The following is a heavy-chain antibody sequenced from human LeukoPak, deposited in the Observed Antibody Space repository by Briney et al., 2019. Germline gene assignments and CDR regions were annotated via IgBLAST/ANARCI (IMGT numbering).Heavy chain of an antibody. CDR2: IYYSGST. V-gene: IGHV4-39*07. CDR1: GGSITSSSYY. CDR3: ARDVYSTSRNWLYP. D-gene: IGHD4-11*01. Sequence: SETLSLTCTVSGGSITSSSYYWGWNRQPPGKGLEWIGSIYYSGSTYYNPSLKSRVTISVDTSKNQFSLKLSSVTAADTAVYYCARDVYSTSRNWLYPWGQGTLVTVSS. J-gene: IGHJ5*02.